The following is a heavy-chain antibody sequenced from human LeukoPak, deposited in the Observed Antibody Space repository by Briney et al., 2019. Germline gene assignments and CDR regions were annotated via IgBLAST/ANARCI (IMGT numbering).Heavy chain of an antibody. D-gene: IGHD3-22*01. CDR2: IYHSGST. V-gene: IGHV4-38-2*02. Sequence: SETLSLTCTVSGYSISSGYYWGWIRQPPGKGLEWIGSIYHSGSTYYNPSLKSRVTISVDTSKNQFSLKLSSVTAADTAVYYCARGYYYDSSGYYYVRFKLGTYYFDYWGQGTLVTVSS. J-gene: IGHJ4*02. CDR3: ARGYYYDSSGYYYVRFKLGTYYFDY. CDR1: GYSISSGYY.